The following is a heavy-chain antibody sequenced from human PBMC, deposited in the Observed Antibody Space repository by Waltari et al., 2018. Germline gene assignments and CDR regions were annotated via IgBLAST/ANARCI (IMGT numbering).Heavy chain of an antibody. D-gene: IGHD3-3*01. CDR3: ARDRGYDFWSGYCDY. CDR2: IKQDGSEK. J-gene: IGHJ4*02. CDR1: GFTFSSYW. Sequence: EVQLVESGGGLVQPGGSLRLSCAASGFTFSSYWMSWVRQAPGKGLVWVATIKQDGSEKYYVDSGKGRFTISRDNAKNSLYLQMNSLRAEDTAVYYCARDRGYDFWSGYCDYWGQGTLVTVSS. V-gene: IGHV3-7*01.